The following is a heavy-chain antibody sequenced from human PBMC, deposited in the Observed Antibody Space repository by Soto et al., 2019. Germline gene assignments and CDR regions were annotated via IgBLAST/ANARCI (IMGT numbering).Heavy chain of an antibody. V-gene: IGHV1-18*01. D-gene: IGHD3-3*01. Sequence: QVQVVQSGDEVKETGASVRVSCKTSGYSFTAYGISWVRQAPGQGLEWMGWISCYNGKTKYAQKVQGRVTMTTDTATSTAYMEGRSVKSDDTAIYYCARDAPPPELRFLEWHNYDYNGMDVWGQGTTVTVSS. CDR3: ARDAPPPELRFLEWHNYDYNGMDV. CDR1: GYSFTAYG. J-gene: IGHJ6*02. CDR2: ISCYNGKT.